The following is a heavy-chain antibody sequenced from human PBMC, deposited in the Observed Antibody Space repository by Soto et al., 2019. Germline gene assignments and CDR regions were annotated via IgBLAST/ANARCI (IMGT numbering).Heavy chain of an antibody. CDR3: ANLVVPHRVIDY. D-gene: IGHD2-2*01. CDR2: IWYDGSNK. J-gene: IGHJ4*02. V-gene: IGHV3-33*06. Sequence: QVQLVESGGGVVQPGRSLRLSCAASGFTFSSYGMHWVRQAPGKGLEWVAVIWYDGSNKYYADSVKGRFTISRDNSMTTLYLQMTSLRAVATAVYSCANLVVPHRVIDYWGQGTLVTVSS. CDR1: GFTFSSYG.